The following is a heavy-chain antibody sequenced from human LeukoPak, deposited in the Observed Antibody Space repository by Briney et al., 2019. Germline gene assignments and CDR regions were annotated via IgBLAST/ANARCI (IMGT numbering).Heavy chain of an antibody. V-gene: IGHV3-21*01. J-gene: IGHJ4*02. CDR2: ISSSSSYI. Sequence: GSLRLSCAASGFTFSSYSMNWVRQAPGKGLEWVSSISSSSSYIYYADSVKGRFTISRDNAKNSLYLQMNSLRAEDTAVDYCARDASSGSYYPLYFDYWGQGTLVTVSS. CDR1: GFTFSSYS. D-gene: IGHD3-10*01. CDR3: ARDASSGSYYPLYFDY.